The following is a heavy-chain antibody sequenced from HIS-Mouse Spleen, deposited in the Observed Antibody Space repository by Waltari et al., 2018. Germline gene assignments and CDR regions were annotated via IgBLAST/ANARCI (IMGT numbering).Heavy chain of an antibody. CDR3: AKEYSSSHNWFDP. CDR2: IYDDGSNK. Sequence: QVQLVESGGGVVQPGRSLRLSCADSGCTFSSYGMHGVRQAPGKGLEWVAVIYDDGSNKYYEESVKCRFTISRVNSKNTLYLQMNSLRAEDTAVYYCAKEYSSSHNWFDPWGQGTLVTVSS. V-gene: IGHV3-30*18. CDR1: GCTFSSYG. J-gene: IGHJ5*02. D-gene: IGHD6-13*01.